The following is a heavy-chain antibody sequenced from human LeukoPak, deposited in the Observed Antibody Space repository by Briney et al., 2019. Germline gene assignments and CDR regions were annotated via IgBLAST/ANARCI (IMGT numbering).Heavy chain of an antibody. Sequence: EGSLRLSCAASGFTFSSYAMHWVRQAPGKGLEWVAVISYDGSNKYYADSVKGRFTISRDNSKNTLYLQMNSLRAEDTAVYYCARGRGSYCSSTSCYESTDYYYYMDVWGKGTTVTVSS. D-gene: IGHD2-2*01. J-gene: IGHJ6*03. V-gene: IGHV3-30-3*01. CDR2: ISYDGSNK. CDR3: ARGRGSYCSSTSCYESTDYYYYMDV. CDR1: GFTFSSYA.